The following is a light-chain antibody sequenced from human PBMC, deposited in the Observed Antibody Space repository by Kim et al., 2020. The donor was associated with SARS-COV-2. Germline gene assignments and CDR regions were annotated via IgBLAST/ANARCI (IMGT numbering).Light chain of an antibody. CDR1: SSDVGGYDY. Sequence: QSVTIYCTGNSSDVGGYDYVSWYQHQPGKAPKLMIYDVNKRPSGVPDRFAGSKSGNTASLTISGLQAEDEADYYCCSYAGSYTLGVFGGGTQLTVL. V-gene: IGLV2-11*01. CDR3: CSYAGSYTLGV. CDR2: DVN. J-gene: IGLJ3*02.